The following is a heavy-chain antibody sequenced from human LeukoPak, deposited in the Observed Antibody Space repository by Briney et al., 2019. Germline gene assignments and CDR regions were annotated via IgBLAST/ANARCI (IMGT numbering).Heavy chain of an antibody. Sequence: SETLSLTCTVSGGSISSSSYYWGWIRQPPGKGLEWIGSIYYSGSTYYNPSLKSRVTISVDTSKNQFSLKLSSVTAADTAVYYCARVYYYDSGHDAFDIWGQGTMVTVSS. J-gene: IGHJ3*02. D-gene: IGHD3-22*01. V-gene: IGHV4-39*01. CDR1: GGSISSSSYY. CDR2: IYYSGST. CDR3: ARVYYYDSGHDAFDI.